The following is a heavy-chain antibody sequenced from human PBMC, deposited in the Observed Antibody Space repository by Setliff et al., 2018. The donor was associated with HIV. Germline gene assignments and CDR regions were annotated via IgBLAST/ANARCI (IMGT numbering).Heavy chain of an antibody. D-gene: IGHD2-15*01. CDR2: IRSDNSNT. V-gene: IGHV3-48*01. Sequence: PGGSLRLSCAASGFTFSDYSMSWVRQAPGKGLEWISYIRSDNSNTYYADSVRGRFTISRDNAKNSLFLQMNNLRAEDTAVYYCARGCSGGSCSPTYYYFFMDVWGKGTTVTVSS. CDR3: ARGCSGGSCSPTYYYFFMDV. J-gene: IGHJ6*03. CDR1: GFTFSDYS.